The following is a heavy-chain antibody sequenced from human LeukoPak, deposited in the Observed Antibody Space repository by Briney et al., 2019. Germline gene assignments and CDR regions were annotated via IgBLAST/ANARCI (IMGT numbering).Heavy chain of an antibody. CDR2: MNPNSGNT. CDR3: ARVRFCTGGSCLRGFDP. CDR1: GYTFTSYD. D-gene: IGHD2-15*01. J-gene: IGHJ5*02. Sequence: ASVKVSCKASGYTFTSYDINWVRQATGQGLEWMGWMNPNSGNTGYAQKFQGRVTMTRNTSISTAYMELSSLRSEDTAVYYCARVRFCTGGSCLRGFDPWGQGTLVTVSS. V-gene: IGHV1-8*01.